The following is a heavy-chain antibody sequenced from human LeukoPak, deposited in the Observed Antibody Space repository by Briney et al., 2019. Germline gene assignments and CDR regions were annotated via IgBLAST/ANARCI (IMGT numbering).Heavy chain of an antibody. CDR2: IYYSGST. D-gene: IGHD3-10*01. Sequence: PSETLSLTCTVSGGSISIYYWSWLRQPPGKGLEWIGYIYYSGSTNYKPSLKSRVTISADTSKNQFSLKLSSVTAADTAVYYCARGGYYGSGNDFRFDPWGQGTLVTVSS. V-gene: IGHV4-59*01. J-gene: IGHJ5*02. CDR1: GGSISIYY. CDR3: ARGGYYGSGNDFRFDP.